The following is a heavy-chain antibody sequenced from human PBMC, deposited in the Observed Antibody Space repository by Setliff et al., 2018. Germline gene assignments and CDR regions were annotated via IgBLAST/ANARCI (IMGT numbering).Heavy chain of an antibody. Sequence: SETLSLTCTVSGGSIRSSYYYWGWIRQPPGKGLEWIGSIYYNGSTHFNPSLKSRVAISVDTSKNLLSLRVNSVTAADTAVYYCARHVGSRSRGYNYYYYYMDVWGKGTTVTVSS. D-gene: IGHD3-10*01. CDR2: IYYNGST. CDR3: ARHVGSRSRGYNYYYYYMDV. CDR1: GGSIRSSYYY. V-gene: IGHV4-39*01. J-gene: IGHJ6*03.